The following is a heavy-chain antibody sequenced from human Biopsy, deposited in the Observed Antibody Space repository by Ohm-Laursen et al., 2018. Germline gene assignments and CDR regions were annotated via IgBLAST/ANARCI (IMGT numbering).Heavy chain of an antibody. CDR2: IYDRGSTA. D-gene: IGHD6-19*01. CDR1: GDSVSSGSFY. J-gene: IGHJ4*02. Sequence: GTLPLTCAVSGDSVSSGSFYWTWIRQPPGQGLEYIGYIYDRGSTANYNPSLGSRVTMSVDMPRNQFSLKLSSVTAADTAIYYCARGMRSSGWPYFDSWGQGTLVTVSS. CDR3: ARGMRSSGWPYFDS. V-gene: IGHV4-61*01.